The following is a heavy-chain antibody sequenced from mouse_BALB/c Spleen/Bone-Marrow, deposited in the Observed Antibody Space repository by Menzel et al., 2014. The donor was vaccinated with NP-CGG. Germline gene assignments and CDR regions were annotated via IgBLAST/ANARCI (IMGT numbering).Heavy chain of an antibody. J-gene: IGHJ2*01. D-gene: IGHD1-1*01. Sequence: QVQLQQSGAELVKPGASVKLSCKASGYTFTSYWMHWVKQRPGQGLEWIGEINPSNGRTNYNEKFKSKATLTVDKSSSTAYMQLSGLTSEDSAVYYCALYYYGSLDYWGQGTTLTVSS. V-gene: IGHV1S81*02. CDR3: ALYYYGSLDY. CDR2: INPSNGRT. CDR1: GYTFTSYW.